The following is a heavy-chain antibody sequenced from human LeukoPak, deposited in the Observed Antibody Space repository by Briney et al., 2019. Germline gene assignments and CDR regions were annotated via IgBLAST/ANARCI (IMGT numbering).Heavy chain of an antibody. CDR1: GFTFSSYW. Sequence: GGSLRLSCAASGFTFSSYWMSWVRQAPGKGLEWVANIKQDGSEKYYVDSVKGRFTISRDNAKNSLYLQMNSLRAEDTAVYYCARSYCGGDCYSGKDFDYWGQGILVTVSS. J-gene: IGHJ4*02. V-gene: IGHV3-7*01. D-gene: IGHD2-21*02. CDR3: ARSYCGGDCYSGKDFDY. CDR2: IKQDGSEK.